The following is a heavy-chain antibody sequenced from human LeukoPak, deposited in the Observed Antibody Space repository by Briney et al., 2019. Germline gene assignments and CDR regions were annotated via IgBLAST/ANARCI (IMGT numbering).Heavy chain of an antibody. Sequence: PSETLSLTXTVSGGSIRSYYWSWVRQAPGKGLEWVGRIKSKTDGGTTDYAAPVKGRFTISRDDSKNTLYLQMNSLKTEDTAAYYCTTDAGMTTVTAWGQGTLVTVSS. V-gene: IGHV3-15*01. CDR2: IKSKTDGGTT. CDR3: TTDAGMTTVTA. CDR1: GGSIRSYY. J-gene: IGHJ4*02. D-gene: IGHD4-17*01.